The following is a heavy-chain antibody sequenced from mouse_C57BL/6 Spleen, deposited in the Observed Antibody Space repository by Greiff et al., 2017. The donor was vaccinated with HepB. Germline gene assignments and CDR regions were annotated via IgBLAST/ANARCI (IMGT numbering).Heavy chain of an antibody. CDR1: GYSFTDYN. D-gene: IGHD2-1*01. CDR2: INPNYGTT. J-gene: IGHJ4*01. V-gene: IGHV1-39*01. Sequence: EVQLQQSGPELVKPGASVKISCKASGYSFTDYNMNWVKQSNGKSLEWIGVINPNYGTTSYNQKFKGKATLTVDQSSSTAYMQLNSLTSEDSAVYYCAKIYYGKPLYYAMDYWGQGTSVTVSS. CDR3: AKIYYGKPLYYAMDY.